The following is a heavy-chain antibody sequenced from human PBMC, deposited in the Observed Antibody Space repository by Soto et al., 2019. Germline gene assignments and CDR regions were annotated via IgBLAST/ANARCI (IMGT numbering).Heavy chain of an antibody. D-gene: IGHD3-22*01. V-gene: IGHV3-33*01. CDR3: ARAPDDSSSIGFDS. CDR1: GFTFSSYV. CDR2: IWYDGINK. Sequence: PGGSLTLSCAASGFTFSSYVMHWGRQAPGNGLGWEGVIWYDGINKYYADSVKGRLTISRDNSKNTLYMQMNSLIAEDTAVNYCARAPDDSSSIGFDSWGQGTLVTVYS. J-gene: IGHJ4*02.